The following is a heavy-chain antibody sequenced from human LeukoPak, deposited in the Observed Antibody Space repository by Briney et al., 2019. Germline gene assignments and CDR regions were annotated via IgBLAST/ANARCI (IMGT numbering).Heavy chain of an antibody. CDR3: AREITYYGMDV. CDR1: GFTFSSYW. D-gene: IGHD3-16*01. CDR2: IKQDGSDK. J-gene: IGHJ6*02. V-gene: IGHV3-7*01. Sequence: GGSLRLSCAASGFTFSSYWMSWVRQAPGKGLEWVANIKQDGSDKYYVDSVKGRITISRDSAKNSLYLQMNSLRVEDTAVYYCAREITYYGMDVWGQGTTVTVSS.